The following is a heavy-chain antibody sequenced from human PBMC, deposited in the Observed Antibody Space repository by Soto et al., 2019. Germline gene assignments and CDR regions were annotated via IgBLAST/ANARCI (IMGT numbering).Heavy chain of an antibody. V-gene: IGHV3-72*01. CDR1: GFTLSDHY. CDR3: VRVVHSGGWYPGY. CDR2: TRNKANSYTT. D-gene: IGHD6-19*01. J-gene: IGHJ4*02. Sequence: EVQLVESGGGLVQPGGSLRLSCAASGFTLSDHYMDWVRQAPGKGLEWVGRTRNKANSYTTEYAASVKGRFTISRDDSKTSVDLHMNSLKTEDTAVYYCVRVVHSGGWYPGYWGQGTLVTVSS.